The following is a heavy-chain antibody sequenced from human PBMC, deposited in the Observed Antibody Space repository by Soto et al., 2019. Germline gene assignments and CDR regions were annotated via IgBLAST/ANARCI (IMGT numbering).Heavy chain of an antibody. CDR1: GGSITSSTFS. Sequence: QLQLQESGPGLLNPSETLSLTCTVPGGSITSSTFSWGWLRQPPGKGLEWIGSIYYSGCTYYNPSLKSRASISVDTSESQWSLTLKSVTAADTAVYSCAGPGDCSGGTCHENWFDPWGQGSLVTVSS. CDR3: AGPGDCSGGTCHENWFDP. D-gene: IGHD2-15*01. J-gene: IGHJ5*02. CDR2: IYYSGCT. V-gene: IGHV4-39*01.